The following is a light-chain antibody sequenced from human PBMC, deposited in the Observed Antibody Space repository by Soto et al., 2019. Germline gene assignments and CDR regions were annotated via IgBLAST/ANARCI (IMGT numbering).Light chain of an antibody. Sequence: QSALTRPASVSGSPGQAITISCTGTSADVGSYNLVSWYQHHPGKAPKLIIYEGSERPSGVSDRFSGSKSGNTASLTISGLQAEDAADYYCCSYAGSSAFYVFGTGTKVTVL. CDR3: CSYAGSSAFYV. J-gene: IGLJ1*01. CDR1: SADVGSYNL. CDR2: EGS. V-gene: IGLV2-23*01.